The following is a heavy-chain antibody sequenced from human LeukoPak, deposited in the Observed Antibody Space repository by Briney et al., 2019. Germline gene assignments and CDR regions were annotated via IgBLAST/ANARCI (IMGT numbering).Heavy chain of an antibody. CDR3: AREPAGGAMVPYFDY. Sequence: SVKVSCKASGGTFSSYAISWVRQAPGQGLEWMGRIIPILGIANYAQKFQGRVTITADKSTSTAYMELSSLRSEDTAVYYCAREPAGGAMVPYFDYWGQGTLVTVSS. CDR1: GGTFSSYA. V-gene: IGHV1-69*04. D-gene: IGHD3-16*02. J-gene: IGHJ4*02. CDR2: IIPILGIA.